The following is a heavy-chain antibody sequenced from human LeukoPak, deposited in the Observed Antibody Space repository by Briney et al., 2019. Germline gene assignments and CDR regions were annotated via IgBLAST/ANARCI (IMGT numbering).Heavy chain of an antibody. V-gene: IGHV3-21*01. CDR2: ISSSSSYI. CDR1: GFTFSSYS. CDR3: VSTKGDY. J-gene: IGHJ4*02. Sequence: GGSLRLSCAASGFTFSSYSMNWVRQAPGKGLEWVSSISSSSSYIYYAHSVKGRFTISRDNAKNSLYLQMNSLRAEDTAVYYCVSTKGDYWGQGTLVTVSS.